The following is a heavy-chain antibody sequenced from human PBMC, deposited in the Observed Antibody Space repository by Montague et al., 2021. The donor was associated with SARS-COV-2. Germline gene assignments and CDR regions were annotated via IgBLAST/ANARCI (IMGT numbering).Heavy chain of an antibody. Sequence: SETLSLTCTVSGDSISSSSYDWGWIRRPPGKGLEWIGHISYHGNTNYNPSLKSRVTISIDTSRNRFSLKVSSVTATDTAIYYCARRLDYWDSSGQRRHFDYWGQGTLVTVSS. CDR2: ISYHGNT. V-gene: IGHV4-39*01. D-gene: IGHD3-22*01. CDR3: ARRLDYWDSSGQRRHFDY. J-gene: IGHJ4*02. CDR1: GDSISSSSYD.